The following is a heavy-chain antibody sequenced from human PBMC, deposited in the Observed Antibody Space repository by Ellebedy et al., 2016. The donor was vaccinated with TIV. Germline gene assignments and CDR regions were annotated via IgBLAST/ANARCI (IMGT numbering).Heavy chain of an antibody. Sequence: AASVKVSCKASGYTFTSYAMHWVRQAPGQGLEWMGWISAYNGNTNYAQKLQGRVTMTRNTSISTAYMELSSLRSEDTAVYYCARVPDYGGNYYYYYGMDVWGQGTTVTVSS. CDR2: ISAYNGNT. CDR3: ARVPDYGGNYYYYYGMDV. D-gene: IGHD4-23*01. V-gene: IGHV1-8*02. J-gene: IGHJ6*02. CDR1: GYTFTSYA.